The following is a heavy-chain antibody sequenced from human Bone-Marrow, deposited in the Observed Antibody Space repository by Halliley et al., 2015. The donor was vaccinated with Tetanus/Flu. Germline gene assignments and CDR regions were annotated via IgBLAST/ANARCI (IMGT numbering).Heavy chain of an antibody. CDR3: ARRLPSSGYWYFDL. CDR2: IYSTGRT. J-gene: IGHJ2*01. Sequence: WVSLIYSTGRTYYADSVEGRFTSSRNTSKDTLDLQMNNLRVEDTAVYYGARRLPSSGYWYFDLWGRGTLVTVSS. D-gene: IGHD2-2*01. V-gene: IGHV3-53*01.